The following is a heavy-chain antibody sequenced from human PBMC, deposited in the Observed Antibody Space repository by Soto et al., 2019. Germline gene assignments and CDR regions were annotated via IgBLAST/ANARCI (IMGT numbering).Heavy chain of an antibody. J-gene: IGHJ4*02. Sequence: LSCAASGFTFSSYAMSWVRQAPGKGLEWVSAISGSGGSTYYADSVKGRSTISRDNSKNTLYLQMNSLRAEDTAVYYCAKDSDYSNYFYYFDYWGQGTLVTVYS. D-gene: IGHD4-4*01. CDR1: GFTFSSYA. V-gene: IGHV3-23*01. CDR2: ISGSGGST. CDR3: AKDSDYSNYFYYFDY.